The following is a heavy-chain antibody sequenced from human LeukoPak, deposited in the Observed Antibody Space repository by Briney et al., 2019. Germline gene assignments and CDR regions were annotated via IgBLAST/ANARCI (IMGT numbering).Heavy chain of an antibody. J-gene: IGHJ5*02. D-gene: IGHD2-2*01. CDR2: INHSGST. Sequence: SETLSLTCAVYGGSFSGYYWSWIRQPPGKGLEWIGEINHSGSTNYNPSLKSRVTISVDTSKNQFSLKLSSVTAADTAVYYCARGLEGYCSSTSCPNWFDPSGQGTLVTVSS. CDR1: GGSFSGYY. CDR3: ARGLEGYCSSTSCPNWFDP. V-gene: IGHV4-34*01.